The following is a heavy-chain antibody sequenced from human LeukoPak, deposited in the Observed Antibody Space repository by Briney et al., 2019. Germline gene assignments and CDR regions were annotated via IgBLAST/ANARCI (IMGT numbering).Heavy chain of an antibody. CDR3: ARTYDSRGYYPDY. V-gene: IGHV3-11*01. D-gene: IGHD3-22*01. Sequence: GGSLRLSCAASGFSFSDYHMSWIRQAPGKGLEWVSYITSSGSTIYYADSVKGRLTISRDNVENSLYLQMHSLRAVDTAVYYCARTYDSRGYYPDYWGQGTLVTVSS. CDR1: GFSFSDYH. CDR2: ITSSGSTI. J-gene: IGHJ4*02.